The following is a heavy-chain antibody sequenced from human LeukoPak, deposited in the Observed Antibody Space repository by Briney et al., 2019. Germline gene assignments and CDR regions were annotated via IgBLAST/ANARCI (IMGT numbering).Heavy chain of an antibody. CDR2: INPNSGGT. J-gene: IGHJ4*02. V-gene: IGHV1-2*02. CDR1: GYTFTGYY. D-gene: IGHD2-2*01. CDR3: ARNLYCSSTSCYGFDY. Sequence: GASVKVSCKASGYTFTGYYMHWVRQAPGQGLGWMGWINPNSGGTNYAQKFQGRVTMTRDTSISTAYMELSRLRSDDTAVYYCARNLYCSSTSCYGFDYWGQGALVTVSS.